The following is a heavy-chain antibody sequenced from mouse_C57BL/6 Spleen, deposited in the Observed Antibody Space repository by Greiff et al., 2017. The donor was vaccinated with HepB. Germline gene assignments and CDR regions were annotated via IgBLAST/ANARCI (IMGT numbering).Heavy chain of an antibody. CDR1: GYTFTDYY. CDR2: INPNNGGT. J-gene: IGHJ1*03. Sequence: EVQLQQSGPELVKPGASVKISCKASGYTFTDYYMNWVKQSHGKSLEWIGDINPNNGGTSYNQKFKGKATLTVDKSSSTAYMELRSLTSEDSAVYYCAITYGSSPWYFDVWGTGTTVTVSS. D-gene: IGHD1-1*01. CDR3: AITYGSSPWYFDV. V-gene: IGHV1-26*01.